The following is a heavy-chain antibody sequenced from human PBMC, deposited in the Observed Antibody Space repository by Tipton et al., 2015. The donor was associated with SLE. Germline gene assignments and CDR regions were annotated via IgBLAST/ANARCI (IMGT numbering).Heavy chain of an antibody. CDR2: ISAGGTTT. V-gene: IGHV3-48*01. CDR3: VRGSGKPAFNI. CDR1: GFTFNTYS. J-gene: IGHJ3*02. D-gene: IGHD3-10*01. Sequence: SLRLSCAVSGFTFNTYSMNWVRQAPGKGLEWVSYISAGGTTTHYADSVKGRFIISADNAKNSLYLQMTSLRSEDTAVYYRVRGSGKPAFNIWGQGTMVTVSS.